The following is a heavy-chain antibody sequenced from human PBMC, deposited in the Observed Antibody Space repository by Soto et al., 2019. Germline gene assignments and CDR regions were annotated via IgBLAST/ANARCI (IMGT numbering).Heavy chain of an antibody. V-gene: IGHV4-59*12. Sequence: SETLSLTCTVSGRSISGDFWSWIRQPPGKGLEWIGFIHSSGSANYNPSFKSRLTMSVDTSKNQFSLKLSSVTAADTAVYYCARESRIAAAGTYHFDYWGQGTLVTVSS. J-gene: IGHJ4*02. CDR1: GRSISGDF. CDR2: IHSSGSA. D-gene: IGHD6-13*01. CDR3: ARESRIAAAGTYHFDY.